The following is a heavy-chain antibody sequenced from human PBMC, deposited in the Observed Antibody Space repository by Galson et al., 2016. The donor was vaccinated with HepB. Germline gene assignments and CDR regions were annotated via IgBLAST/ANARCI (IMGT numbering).Heavy chain of an antibody. CDR3: AKCDTTVTDCNIFDS. J-gene: IGHJ5*01. CDR1: GFTFSTYA. D-gene: IGHD4-11*01. Sequence: SLRLSCAASGFTFSTYAMHWVRQAPGKGLEWVAFIYYDGSKKYYADSVKGRLTISRDNSKHTLYLQMISLRAEDTAMYYCAKCDTTVTDCNIFDSWGQGTLVIVSS. V-gene: IGHV3-30*18. CDR2: IYYDGSKK.